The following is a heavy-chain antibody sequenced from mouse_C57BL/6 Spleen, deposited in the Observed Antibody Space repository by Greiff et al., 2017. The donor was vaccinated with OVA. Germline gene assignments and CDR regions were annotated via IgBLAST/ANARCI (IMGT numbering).Heavy chain of an antibody. J-gene: IGHJ3*01. CDR2: INPNNGGT. V-gene: IGHV1-22*01. CDR1: GYTFTDYN. D-gene: IGHD2-3*01. CDR3: ANDGYYACFAY. Sequence: EVQLQQSGPELVKPGASVKMSCKASGYTFTDYNMHWVKQSHGKSLEWIGYINPNNGGTSYNQKFKGKATLTVNKSSSTAYMELRSLTSEDSAVYYCANDGYYACFAYWGQGTLVTVSA.